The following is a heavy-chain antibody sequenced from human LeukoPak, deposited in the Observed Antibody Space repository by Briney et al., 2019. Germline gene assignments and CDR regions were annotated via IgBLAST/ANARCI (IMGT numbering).Heavy chain of an antibody. CDR1: GYTFTRFY. CDR3: ARDKIQLGDY. CDR2: INPSGGST. D-gene: IGHD1-1*01. J-gene: IGHJ4*02. Sequence: ASVKVSCKASGYTFTRFYMHWVRQAPGQGLEWMGIINPSGGSTSYAQRSQGRVTMTRDTSTSTVYMELSSLRSEDTAVYYCARDKIQLGDYWGQGTLVTVSS. V-gene: IGHV1-46*01.